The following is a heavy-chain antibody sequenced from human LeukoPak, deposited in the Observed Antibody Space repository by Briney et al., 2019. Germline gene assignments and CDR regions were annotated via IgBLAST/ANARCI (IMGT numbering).Heavy chain of an antibody. Sequence: PGGSLRLSCAASGFTFSTYAMHWVRKAPGKRLEYVSAISSNGNSTYYANSVKGRFTISRDNSKNTLYLQMGSLRAEDMAVYYCTRASGYTSGWPFDYWGQGILVTVSS. V-gene: IGHV3-64*01. CDR2: ISSNGNST. CDR3: TRASGYTSGWPFDY. CDR1: GFTFSTYA. D-gene: IGHD6-19*01. J-gene: IGHJ4*02.